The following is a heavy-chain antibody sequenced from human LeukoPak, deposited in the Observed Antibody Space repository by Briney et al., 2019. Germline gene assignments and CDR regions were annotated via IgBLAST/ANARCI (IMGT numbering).Heavy chain of an antibody. D-gene: IGHD3-10*01. V-gene: IGHV1-46*01. J-gene: IGHJ5*02. Sequence: ASVKVSCKASGYTFINNWMHWVRQAPGQGLEWVGLINPTGTRALYAQKFQGRVTLTRDMSTTTDYMELSSLTSEDTAVYYCARDNSVGGIAWYFDPWGQGTLVTVSS. CDR2: INPTGTRA. CDR1: GYTFINNW. CDR3: ARDNSVGGIAWYFDP.